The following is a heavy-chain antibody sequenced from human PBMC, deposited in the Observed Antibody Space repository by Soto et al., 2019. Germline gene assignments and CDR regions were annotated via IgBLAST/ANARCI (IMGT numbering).Heavy chain of an antibody. D-gene: IGHD6-13*01. CDR3: ARSRQQGGVDYFDY. J-gene: IGHJ4*02. Sequence: SVKVSCKASGVTFSIYAISWVRQAPGQGLEWMGRIIPILGIANYAQKFQGRVTITADKSTSTAYMELSSLRSEDTAVYYCARSRQQGGVDYFDYWGQGTLVTVSS. V-gene: IGHV1-69*04. CDR1: GVTFSIYA. CDR2: IIPILGIA.